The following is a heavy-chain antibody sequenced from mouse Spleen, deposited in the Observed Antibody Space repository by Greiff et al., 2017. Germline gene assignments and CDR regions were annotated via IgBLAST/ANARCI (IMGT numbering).Heavy chain of an antibody. Sequence: QVQLQQSGAELVRPGASVTLSCKASGYTFTDYEMHWVKQTPVHGLEWIGAIDPETGGTAYNQKFKGKAILTADKSSSTAYMELRSLTSEDSAVYYCTREGGVWFYAMDYWGQGTSVTVSS. CDR2: IDPETGGT. CDR3: TREGGVWFYAMDY. J-gene: IGHJ4*01. D-gene: IGHD2-10*02. CDR1: GYTFTDYE. V-gene: IGHV1-15*01.